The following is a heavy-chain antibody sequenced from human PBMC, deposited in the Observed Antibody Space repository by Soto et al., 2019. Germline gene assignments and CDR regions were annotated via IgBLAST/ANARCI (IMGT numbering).Heavy chain of an antibody. CDR1: GGTFSSYA. Sequence: SVKVSCKASGGTFSSYAISWVRQAPGQGLEWMGGIIPIFGTANYAQKFQGRVTITADESTSTAYMELSSLRSEDTAVYYCARVCSGYDPREFDYWGLGTLVTVSS. CDR3: ARVCSGYDPREFDY. V-gene: IGHV1-69*13. CDR2: IIPIFGTA. J-gene: IGHJ4*01. D-gene: IGHD5-12*01.